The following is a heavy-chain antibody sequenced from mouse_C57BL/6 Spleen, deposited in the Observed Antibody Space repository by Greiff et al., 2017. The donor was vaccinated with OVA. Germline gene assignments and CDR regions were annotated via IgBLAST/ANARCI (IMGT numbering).Heavy chain of an antibody. D-gene: IGHD1-1*02. CDR1: GYTFTGYE. CDR2: IDPETGGT. Sequence: VQLQQSGAELVRPGASVTLSCKASGYTFTGYEMHWVKQTPVHGLEWIGAIDPETGGTAYNEKFKGKAILTADKSSSTAYMELRSLTSEDSAVYYCSRPWSDYWGQGTTLTVSA. J-gene: IGHJ2*01. CDR3: SRPWSDY. V-gene: IGHV1-15*01.